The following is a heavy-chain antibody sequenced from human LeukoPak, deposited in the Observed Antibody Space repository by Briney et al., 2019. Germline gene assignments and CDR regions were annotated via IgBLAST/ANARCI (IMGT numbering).Heavy chain of an antibody. V-gene: IGHV3-74*01. CDR2: IQTDGSST. Sequence: GGSLRLSCVASGFTFSSYWMHWVRPAPGKGLVWVSRIQTDGSSTNYADSVKGRFTISRHDAKNTLYLQMNSLRAEDTAVYYCAIDMFDWLFEDLEIGVSFDYWGQGTLVTVSP. D-gene: IGHD3-9*01. CDR1: GFTFSSYW. CDR3: AIDMFDWLFEDLEIGVSFDY. J-gene: IGHJ4*02.